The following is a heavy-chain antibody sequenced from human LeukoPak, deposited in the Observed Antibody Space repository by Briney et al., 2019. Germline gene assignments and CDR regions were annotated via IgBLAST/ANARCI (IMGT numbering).Heavy chain of an antibody. Sequence: PSETLSLTCTVSGGSISSYYWSWIRQPPGKGLEWIGYFYYSGSTNYNPSLKSRVTISVDTSKNQFSLKLSSVTAADTAVYYCARGYYYDSSGYRYYYYYYMDVWGKGTTVTVSS. CDR1: GGSISSYY. J-gene: IGHJ6*03. D-gene: IGHD3-22*01. CDR3: ARGYYYDSSGYRYYYYYYMDV. V-gene: IGHV4-59*01. CDR2: FYYSGST.